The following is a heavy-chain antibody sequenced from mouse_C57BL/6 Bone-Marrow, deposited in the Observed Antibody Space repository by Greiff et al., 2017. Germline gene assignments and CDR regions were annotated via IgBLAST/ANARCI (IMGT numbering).Heavy chain of an antibody. CDR3: ARGPLLRCFDY. Sequence: VQLQQSGAELARPGASVKMSSKASGYTFTSYTMHWVKQRPGQGLEWIGSINPSSGYTKYNQKFKDKATLTADKSSSTAYMQLSSLTSEDSAVYYCARGPLLRCFDYWGQGTTLTVSS. D-gene: IGHD1-1*01. CDR2: INPSSGYT. V-gene: IGHV1-4*01. CDR1: GYTFTSYT. J-gene: IGHJ2*01.